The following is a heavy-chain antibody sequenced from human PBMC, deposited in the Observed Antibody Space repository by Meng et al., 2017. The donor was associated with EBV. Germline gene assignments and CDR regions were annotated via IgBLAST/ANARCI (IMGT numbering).Heavy chain of an antibody. V-gene: IGHV1-2*06. CDR2: INPNSGGT. J-gene: IGHJ4*02. Sequence: VQLAHSGAQVKKPGVSVNVSCKASGYTFNGYYMHWVRQAPGQGLEWMGRINPNSGGTNYAQKFQGRVTMTRDTSISTAYMELSRLRSDDTAVYYCARSRSSPDVPLDYWGQGTLVTVSS. CDR1: GYTFNGYY. D-gene: IGHD6-19*01. CDR3: ARSRSSPDVPLDY.